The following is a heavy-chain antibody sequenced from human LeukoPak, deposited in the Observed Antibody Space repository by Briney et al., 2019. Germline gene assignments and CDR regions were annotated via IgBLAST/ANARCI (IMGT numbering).Heavy chain of an antibody. CDR2: INPSGGST. CDR1: GYTFTSYY. Sequence: ASVKVSCKASGYTFTSYYMHWVRQAPGQGLEWMGIINPSGGSTSYAQKFQGRVTITADESTSTAYMELSSLRSEDTAVYYCARASITMVRGVTPFDYWGQGTLVTVSS. J-gene: IGHJ4*02. V-gene: IGHV1-46*01. D-gene: IGHD3-10*01. CDR3: ARASITMVRGVTPFDY.